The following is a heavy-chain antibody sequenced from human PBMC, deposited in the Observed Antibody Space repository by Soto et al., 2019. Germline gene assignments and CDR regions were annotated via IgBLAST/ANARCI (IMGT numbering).Heavy chain of an antibody. J-gene: IGHJ4*02. CDR3: ARDNAPIAVAGTGHFDY. CDR2: ISAYNGNT. V-gene: IGHV1-18*01. CDR1: GYTFTSYG. Sequence: QVQLVQSGAEVKKPGASVKVSCKASGYTFTSYGISWVRQAPGQGLEWMGWISAYNGNTNYAQKLQGRVTMTTDTSTRTAFMELRSLRSDDTAVYYCARDNAPIAVAGTGHFDYWGQGTLVTVSS. D-gene: IGHD6-19*01.